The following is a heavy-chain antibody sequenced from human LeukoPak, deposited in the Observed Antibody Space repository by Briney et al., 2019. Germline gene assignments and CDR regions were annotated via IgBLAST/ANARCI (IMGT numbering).Heavy chain of an antibody. V-gene: IGHV4-59*01. CDR2: IYYSGST. CDR1: GGSISSYY. Sequence: SETLSLTCTVSGGSISSYYWSWIRQPPGKGLEWIGDIYYSGSTNYNPSLKSRVTISVDTSKNQFSLKLSSVTAADTAVYYCAIGKVGATTRDFDYWGQGTLVTVSS. D-gene: IGHD1-26*01. CDR3: AIGKVGATTRDFDY. J-gene: IGHJ4*02.